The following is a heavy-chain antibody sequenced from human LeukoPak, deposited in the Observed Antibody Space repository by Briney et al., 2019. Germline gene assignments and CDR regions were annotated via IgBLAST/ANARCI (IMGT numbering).Heavy chain of an antibody. Sequence: PSETLSLTCAVYGGSFSGYYWSWIRQPPGKGLEWIGEINHSGSTNYNPSLKSRVTISVHTSKNQFSLKLNSVTAADTAVYYCARVNSGWWLLADWGQGTLVTVSS. CDR2: INHSGST. CDR1: GGSFSGYY. CDR3: ARVNSGWWLLAD. D-gene: IGHD6-13*01. V-gene: IGHV4-34*01. J-gene: IGHJ4*02.